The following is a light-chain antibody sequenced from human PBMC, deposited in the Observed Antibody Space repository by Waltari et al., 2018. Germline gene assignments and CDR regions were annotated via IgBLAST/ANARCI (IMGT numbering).Light chain of an antibody. CDR2: GAS. V-gene: IGKV3-15*01. Sequence: ASQIVRTNVAWYQQQPGQAPRLLIYGASKRATGIPARFSGTGSGTEFTLTISSLQSEDFAVYFCHHYNDWPPGTFGQGTKLDSK. CDR1: QIVRTN. J-gene: IGKJ2*02. CDR3: HHYNDWPPGT.